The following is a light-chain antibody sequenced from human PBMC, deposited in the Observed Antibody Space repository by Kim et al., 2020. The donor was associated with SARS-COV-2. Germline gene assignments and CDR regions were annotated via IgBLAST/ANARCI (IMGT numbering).Light chain of an antibody. CDR1: QDISNY. J-gene: IGKJ2*02. Sequence: DIQMTQSPSSLSASVGDRVTITSQASQDISNYLNWYQQKPGKAPKLLIYDASNLETGVPSRFSGSGSGTDFTFTISSLQPEDIATYYCQQYDNLPSWTFGQGTKLEI. CDR2: DAS. V-gene: IGKV1-33*01. CDR3: QQYDNLPSWT.